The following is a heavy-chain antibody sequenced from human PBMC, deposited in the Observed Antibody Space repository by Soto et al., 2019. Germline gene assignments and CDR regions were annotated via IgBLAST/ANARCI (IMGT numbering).Heavy chain of an antibody. D-gene: IGHD3-10*01. Sequence: QEQLVESGGGVVQPGRSLRLSCSASEFTFSSYAFHWVRQAPGKGLEWVAVISMDGSDKYYADSVKGRFTISRDNFSDTLYLQMDSLKSDDTAVYYCARAFMSPGSPENGFDVWGQGTMVTVSS. CDR3: ARAFMSPGSPENGFDV. CDR1: EFTFSSYA. CDR2: ISMDGSDK. J-gene: IGHJ3*01. V-gene: IGHV3-30-3*01.